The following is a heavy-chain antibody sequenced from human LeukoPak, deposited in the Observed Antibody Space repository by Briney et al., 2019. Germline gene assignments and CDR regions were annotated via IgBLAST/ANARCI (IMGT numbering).Heavy chain of an antibody. CDR1: GFIFSSYA. J-gene: IGHJ6*02. CDR2: ISGSGGST. D-gene: IGHD2-2*01. CDR3: AAPRPYCSSTSCHSYYYYGMDV. Sequence: GGSLRLSCVASGFIFSSYAMSWVRQAPGKGLEWVSAISGSGGSTYYADSVKGRFTISRDNSKNTLYLQMSSLRAEDTAVYYCAAPRPYCSSTSCHSYYYYGMDVWGQGTTVTVSS. V-gene: IGHV3-23*01.